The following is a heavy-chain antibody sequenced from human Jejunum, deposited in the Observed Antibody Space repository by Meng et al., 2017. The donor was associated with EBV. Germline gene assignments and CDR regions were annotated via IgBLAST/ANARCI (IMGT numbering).Heavy chain of an antibody. CDR1: GFIFSNSY. CDR3: AKRETSGWYDL. Sequence: EMQLVDSGVGLIEPGGSLRLSCAASGFIFSNSYFSWVRQAPGKGLEWVSVIYSDSTTHYADSVKGRFTMSRDNSKSTLFLQMDSLRVEDTAIYYCAKRETSGWYDLWGQGTLVTVSS. J-gene: IGHJ5*01. V-gene: IGHV3-53*01. CDR2: IYSDSTT. D-gene: IGHD6-19*01.